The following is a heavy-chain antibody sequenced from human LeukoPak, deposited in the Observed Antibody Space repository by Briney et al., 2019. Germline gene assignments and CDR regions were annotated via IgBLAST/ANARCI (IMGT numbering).Heavy chain of an antibody. CDR3: AKEYSSSWYLGFDY. J-gene: IGHJ4*02. Sequence: TGGSLRLSCAASGFTFSSYAMSWVRQAPGKGLKWVSAISGSGGSTYYADSVKGRFTISRDNSKNTLYLQMNSLRAEDTAVYYCAKEYSSSWYLGFDYWGQGTLVTVSS. V-gene: IGHV3-23*01. CDR1: GFTFSSYA. D-gene: IGHD6-13*01. CDR2: ISGSGGST.